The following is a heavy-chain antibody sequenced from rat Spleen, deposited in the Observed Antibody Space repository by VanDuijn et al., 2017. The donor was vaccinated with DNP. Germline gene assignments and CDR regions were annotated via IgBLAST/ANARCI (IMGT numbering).Heavy chain of an antibody. CDR3: SSYYFDY. Sequence: EVQLQESGSGLVKPSQSLSLTCSVTGYSITSNYWGWIRKFPGNKMEYVGHISYSGSTNYNPSLKSRISITRDTSKNQFFLHVNSVTTEDTATYYCSSYYFDYWGQGVMVTVSS. CDR2: ISYSGST. J-gene: IGHJ2*01. CDR1: GYSITSNY. V-gene: IGHV3-1*01.